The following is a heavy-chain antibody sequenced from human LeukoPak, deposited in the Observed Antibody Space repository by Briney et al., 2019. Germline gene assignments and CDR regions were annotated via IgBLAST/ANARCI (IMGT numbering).Heavy chain of an antibody. J-gene: IGHJ3*02. CDR3: ARTYSSGVFDI. CDR1: GGSISSYY. CDR2: IYYSGST. D-gene: IGHD5-18*01. Sequence: SETLSLTCTVSGGSISSYYWSWIRQPPGKGLEWIGYIYYSGSTNYNPSLKSRVTISVDTSKNQFSLKLSSVTAADTAVYYCARTYSSGVFDIWGKGTMVTVSS. V-gene: IGHV4-59*08.